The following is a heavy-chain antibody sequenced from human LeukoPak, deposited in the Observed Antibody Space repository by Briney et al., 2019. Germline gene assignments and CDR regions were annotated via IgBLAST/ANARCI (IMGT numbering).Heavy chain of an antibody. J-gene: IGHJ5*02. CDR3: ASLSGIDWFDP. Sequence: SETLSLTCTVSGGSISSYYWSWIRQPPGKGLEWIGYIYYSGSTNYNPSLKSRVTISVDTSKNQFSLKLSSVTAADTAVYYFASLSGIDWFDPWGQGTLVTVSS. CDR1: GGSISSYY. V-gene: IGHV4-59*01. D-gene: IGHD3-10*01. CDR2: IYYSGST.